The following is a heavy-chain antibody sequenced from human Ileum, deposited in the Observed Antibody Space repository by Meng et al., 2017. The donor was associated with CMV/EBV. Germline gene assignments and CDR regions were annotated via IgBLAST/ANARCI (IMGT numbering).Heavy chain of an antibody. CDR2: ISTNNGTT. CDR1: GYNFIDYG. V-gene: IGHV1-18*01. J-gene: IGHJ4*02. Sequence: KASGYNFIDYGISWVRQAPGQGLEWIGWISTNNGTTNYAQSLQGRVTMTRDPSPNTAYMELRSLRSDETAVYYCARDRGSYLAYFDYWGQGTLVTVSS. D-gene: IGHD1-26*01. CDR3: ARDRGSYLAYFDY.